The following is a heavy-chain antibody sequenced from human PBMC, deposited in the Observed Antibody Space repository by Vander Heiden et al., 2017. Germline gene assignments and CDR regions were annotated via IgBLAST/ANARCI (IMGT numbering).Heavy chain of an antibody. CDR1: GLTFCSYS. Sequence: EVQLVESGGGWVRPGVPLRLPCEAPGLTFCSYSSNWVRQAPGKGLEWVSYISSSSSTIYYADSVKGRFTISRDNAKNSLYLQMNSLRDEDTAVYYCARVGYSSGWYVYFDYWGQGTLVTVSS. V-gene: IGHV3-48*02. CDR2: ISSSSSTI. CDR3: ARVGYSSGWYVYFDY. J-gene: IGHJ4*02. D-gene: IGHD6-19*01.